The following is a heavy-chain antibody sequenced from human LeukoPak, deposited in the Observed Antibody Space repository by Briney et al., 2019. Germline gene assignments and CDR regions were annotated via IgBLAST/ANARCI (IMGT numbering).Heavy chain of an antibody. CDR3: ARGLRGSPAFDC. CDR2: MNPNSGNT. J-gene: IGHJ4*02. V-gene: IGHV1-8*03. D-gene: IGHD2-2*01. Sequence: GASVKVSCKASGYTFTSYDINWVRQATGQGLEWMGWMNPNSGNTGYAQKFQGRVTITRNTSISTASMELSRLRSDDTAVYYCARGLRGSPAFDCWGQGTLVTVSS. CDR1: GYTFTSYD.